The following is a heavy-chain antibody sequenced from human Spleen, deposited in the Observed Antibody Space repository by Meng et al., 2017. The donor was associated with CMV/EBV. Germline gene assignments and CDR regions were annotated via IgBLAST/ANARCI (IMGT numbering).Heavy chain of an antibody. CDR1: GYNLTNYW. D-gene: IGHD3-10*01. Sequence: GESLKISCQSSGYNLTNYWSGWVRQMPGKGLEWVGIIYPGDSDTRYSPSFEGQVTISVDMSINTAYLQWDSLKASDTAIYYCARLFGSGSYADHWGQGTRVTVS. CDR3: ARLFGSGSYADH. J-gene: IGHJ5*02. CDR2: IYPGDSDT. V-gene: IGHV5-51*01.